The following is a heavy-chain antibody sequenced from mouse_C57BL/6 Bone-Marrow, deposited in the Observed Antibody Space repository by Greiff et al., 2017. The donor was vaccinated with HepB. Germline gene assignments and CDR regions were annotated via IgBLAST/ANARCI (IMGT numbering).Heavy chain of an antibody. D-gene: IGHD3-1*01. CDR1: GFTFSDYG. V-gene: IGHV5-15*01. CDR3: ARVGGFAWFAY. CDR2: ISNLAYSI. J-gene: IGHJ3*01. Sequence: EVKLMESGGGLVQPGGSLKLSCAASGFTFSDYGMAWVRQAPRKGPEWVAFISNLAYSIYYADTVTGRFTISRENAKNTLYLEMSSLRSEDTAMYYCARVGGFAWFAYWGQETLVTVSA.